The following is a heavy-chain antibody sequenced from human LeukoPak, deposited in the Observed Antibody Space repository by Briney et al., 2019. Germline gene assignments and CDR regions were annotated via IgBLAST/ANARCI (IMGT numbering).Heavy chain of an antibody. J-gene: IGHJ4*02. CDR3: ARRGSVVDYYDSSGYYSY. D-gene: IGHD3-22*01. V-gene: IGHV5-51*01. Sequence: GESLKISCKGSGYSFTSYWIGWVRQIPRKGPEWMGIIYPGDSDTRYSPSFQGQVTISADKSISTAYLQWSSLKASDTAMYYCARRGSVVDYYDSSGYYSYWGQGTLVTVSS. CDR1: GYSFTSYW. CDR2: IYPGDSDT.